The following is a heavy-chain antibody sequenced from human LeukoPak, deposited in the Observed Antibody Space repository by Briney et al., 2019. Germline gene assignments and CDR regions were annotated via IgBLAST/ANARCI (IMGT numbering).Heavy chain of an antibody. J-gene: IGHJ1*01. Sequence: GGSLRLSCAASGFTFSSYAMHWVRQAPGKGLEWVAVISYDGSNKYYADSVKGRFTISRDNSKNTLYLQMNSLRAEDTAVYYCAREGGSSWYPRAYFQHWGQVTLVTVSS. CDR1: GFTFSSYA. D-gene: IGHD6-13*01. CDR2: ISYDGSNK. CDR3: AREGGSSWYPRAYFQH. V-gene: IGHV3-30*04.